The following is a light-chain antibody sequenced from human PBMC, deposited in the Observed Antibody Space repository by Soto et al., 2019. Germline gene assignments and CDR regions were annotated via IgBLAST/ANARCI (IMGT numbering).Light chain of an antibody. CDR3: QKYNSAPIT. CDR1: QGVSNN. J-gene: IGKJ5*01. Sequence: DIQMTQSPSSLSASVGDRVTITCRASQGVSNNLAWYQQKPGKVPKLLIYAASTLQSGVPSRFSGSGSGTDFTITISRLQPEDVATYYCQKYNSAPITSGQGTRLEIK. CDR2: AAS. V-gene: IGKV1-27*01.